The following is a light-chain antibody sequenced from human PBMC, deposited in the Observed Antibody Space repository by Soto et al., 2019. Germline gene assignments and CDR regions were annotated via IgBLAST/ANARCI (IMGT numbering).Light chain of an antibody. CDR1: QTVTSN. CDR3: QHYYHWPPLT. Sequence: EVVMTQSPATLSVSPGERATLSCRASQTVTSNLAWYQQKPGQAPRLHIYGASTRATDIPARFSGSGSGTECPLTINSLQSADFAVYYCQHYYHWPPLTFGGGTKVEIK. CDR2: GAS. V-gene: IGKV3-15*01. J-gene: IGKJ4*01.